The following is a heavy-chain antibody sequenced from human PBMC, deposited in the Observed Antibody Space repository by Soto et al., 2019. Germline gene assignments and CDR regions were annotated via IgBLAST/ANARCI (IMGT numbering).Heavy chain of an antibody. V-gene: IGHV3-23*01. CDR3: AKRVVRGEVYYYFYMDV. D-gene: IGHD3-10*01. J-gene: IGHJ6*03. CDR1: GFTLSRHA. CDR2: IGGSGGT. Sequence: EVQLLESGGGLVQPGGSLRLSCAASGFTLSRHAMSWVRQAPGTGLEWVSTIGGSGGTYYADSVKGRFTISRDNSKNTLFLQMNSLRAEDTAVYYCAKRVVRGEVYYYFYMDVWGKGTTVTVSS.